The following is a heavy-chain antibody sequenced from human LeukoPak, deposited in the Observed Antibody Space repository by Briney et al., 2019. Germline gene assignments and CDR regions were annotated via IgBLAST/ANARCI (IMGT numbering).Heavy chain of an antibody. CDR2: ISYDGSNK. CDR3: ARDHSPYYYDSSGYQGLPYYYYYMDV. J-gene: IGHJ6*03. V-gene: IGHV3-30*04. D-gene: IGHD3-22*01. Sequence: GGSLRLSCAASGFTFSSYAMHGVRQAPGKGLEGVAVISYDGSNKYYVDSVRGRLTISRDNSKNTLYLQMNSLRAEDTAVYYCARDHSPYYYDSSGYQGLPYYYYYMDVWGKGTTVTVSS. CDR1: GFTFSSYA.